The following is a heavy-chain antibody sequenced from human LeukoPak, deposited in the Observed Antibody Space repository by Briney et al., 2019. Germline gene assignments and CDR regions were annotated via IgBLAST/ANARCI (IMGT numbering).Heavy chain of an antibody. CDR2: ISSSSSTI. D-gene: IGHD5-18*01. J-gene: IGHJ3*02. CDR3: ARIRTYLIRLWAPGDAFDI. CDR1: GFTFSSYS. Sequence: AVGSPRLSPAASGFTFSSYSMNSVREAPGKGLWWVSYISSSSSTIYYADSLKGRFTISRENAKNTLYLHMNSLRAEDTAVYYCARIRTYLIRLWAPGDAFDIWGQGTMVTVSS. V-gene: IGHV3-48*01.